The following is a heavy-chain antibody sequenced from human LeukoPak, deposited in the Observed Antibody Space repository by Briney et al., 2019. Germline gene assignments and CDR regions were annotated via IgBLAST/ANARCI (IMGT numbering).Heavy chain of an antibody. CDR3: ARSRGRSYYYYYMDV. CDR2: IYTSGST. Sequence: SETLSLTCTVSGGSISSYYWSWIRQPPGKGLEWIGYIYTSGSTNYTPSLKSRVTISVDTSKNQFSLKLSSVTAADTAVYYCARSRGRSYYYYYMDVWGKGTTVTVSS. CDR1: GGSISSYY. J-gene: IGHJ6*03. V-gene: IGHV4-4*09. D-gene: IGHD6-19*01.